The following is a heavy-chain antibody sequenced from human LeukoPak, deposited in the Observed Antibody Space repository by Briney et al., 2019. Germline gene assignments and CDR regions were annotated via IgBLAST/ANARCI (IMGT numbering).Heavy chain of an antibody. V-gene: IGHV1-58*02. J-gene: IGHJ4*02. D-gene: IGHD6-19*01. Sequence: TSVNVSCKASGFTSTNSPMQRVRQARGQRLEWIGWIVVGSYNTNYAQKFQERVTITRDMSTSTAYMELSSLRPEDTAVYYCAVGSGWYSPDYWGQGTLVTVSS. CDR1: GFTSTNSP. CDR2: IVVGSYNT. CDR3: AVGSGWYSPDY.